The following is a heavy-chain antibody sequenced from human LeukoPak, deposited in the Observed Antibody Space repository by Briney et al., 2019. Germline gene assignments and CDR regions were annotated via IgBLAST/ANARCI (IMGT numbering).Heavy chain of an antibody. D-gene: IGHD3-10*01. CDR1: GYSISSGYY. Sequence: SETLSLTCTVSGYSISSGYYWGWIRQPPGKGLEWTGSIDHSGGTNYNPSLKSRVTISVDTSKNQFSLKLSSVTAADTAVYYCARHPHYYGSGSYYKFRLRGPAFDYWGQGTLVTVSS. CDR3: ARHPHYYGSGSYYKFRLRGPAFDY. J-gene: IGHJ4*02. V-gene: IGHV4-38-2*02. CDR2: IDHSGGT.